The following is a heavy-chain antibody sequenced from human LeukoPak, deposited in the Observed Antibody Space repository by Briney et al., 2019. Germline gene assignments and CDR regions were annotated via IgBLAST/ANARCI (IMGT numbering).Heavy chain of an antibody. D-gene: IGHD3-10*01. J-gene: IGHJ4*02. Sequence: GGSLRLSCAASGFTFSSYAMSWVRQAPGKGLEWVSAISGSGGSTYYADSVKGRFTISRDNSKNTLYLQMNSLRAEDTAVYYCEKDPGPITMVRGVPGDYWGQGTLVTVSS. V-gene: IGHV3-23*01. CDR2: ISGSGGST. CDR3: EKDPGPITMVRGVPGDY. CDR1: GFTFSSYA.